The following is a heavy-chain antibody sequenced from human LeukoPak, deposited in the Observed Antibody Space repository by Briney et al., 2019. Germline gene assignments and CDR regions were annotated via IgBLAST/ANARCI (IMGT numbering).Heavy chain of an antibody. CDR1: GFTFSSYG. CDR2: ISGSGGST. J-gene: IGHJ5*02. D-gene: IGHD3-10*01. Sequence: GGTLRLSCAASGFTFSSYGMSWVRQAPGKGLEWVSAISGSGGSTYYADSVKGRFTISRDNSKNTLYLQMNSLRAEDTAVYYCAKSIVGRWFGELAWFDPWGQGTLVTVSS. CDR3: AKSIVGRWFGELAWFDP. V-gene: IGHV3-23*01.